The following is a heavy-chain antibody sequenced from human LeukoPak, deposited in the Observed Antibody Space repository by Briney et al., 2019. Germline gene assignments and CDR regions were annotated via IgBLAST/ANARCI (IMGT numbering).Heavy chain of an antibody. Sequence: SETLSLTRTVSGGSISSSSYYWGWIRQPPGKGLEWIGSIYYSGSTYYNPSLKSRVTISVDTSKNQFSLKLSSVTAADTAVYYCASQVTHIVVVTAITRFDPWGQGTLVTVSS. CDR3: ASQVTHIVVVTAITRFDP. CDR2: IYYSGST. J-gene: IGHJ5*02. D-gene: IGHD2-21*02. V-gene: IGHV4-39*01. CDR1: GGSISSSSYY.